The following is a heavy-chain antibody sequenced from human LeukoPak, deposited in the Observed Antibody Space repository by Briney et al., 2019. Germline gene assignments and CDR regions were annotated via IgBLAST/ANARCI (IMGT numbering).Heavy chain of an antibody. CDR1: GYTFTSYG. J-gene: IGHJ5*02. D-gene: IGHD6-13*01. Sequence: ASVKVSCKASGYTFTSYGISWVRQAPGQGLEWMGWISAYNGNTNYAQKLQGRVTMTTGTSTSTAYMELRSLRSDDTAVYYCARVFGPYSSSWYWFDPWGQGTLVTVSS. V-gene: IGHV1-18*01. CDR3: ARVFGPYSSSWYWFDP. CDR2: ISAYNGNT.